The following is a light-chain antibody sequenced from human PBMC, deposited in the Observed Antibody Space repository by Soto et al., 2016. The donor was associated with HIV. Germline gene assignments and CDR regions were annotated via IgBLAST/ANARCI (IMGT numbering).Light chain of an antibody. V-gene: IGLV3-1*01. J-gene: IGLJ1*01. CDR2: QDS. Sequence: SYELTQPPLVSVSPGQTASITCSGDKLGDKYACWYQQKPGQSPVLVIYQDSKRPSGIPERFSGSNSGNTATLTISGTQAMDEADYYCQAWDSSTNYVFGTGTKVHRP. CDR1: KLGDKY. CDR3: QAWDSSTNYV.